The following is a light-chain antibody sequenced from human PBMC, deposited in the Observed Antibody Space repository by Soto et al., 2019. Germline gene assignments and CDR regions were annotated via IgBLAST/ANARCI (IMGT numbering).Light chain of an antibody. CDR1: QHISNY. Sequence: DIQMTQSPSSLSASVGDRITIVCQAPQHISNYLNWYQQKPGKAPKLLIYEASNLETGVPSRFSGSGSGTEFTLTISSLQPDDFATYYCQQYNSFSPTFGQGTKVDIK. CDR2: EAS. V-gene: IGKV1-33*01. J-gene: IGKJ1*01. CDR3: QQYNSFSPT.